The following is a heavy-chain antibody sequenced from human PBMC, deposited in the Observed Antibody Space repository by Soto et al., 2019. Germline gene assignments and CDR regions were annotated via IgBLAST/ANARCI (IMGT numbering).Heavy chain of an antibody. CDR1: GFTFSSYA. CDR2: ISYDGSNK. J-gene: IGHJ6*02. Sequence: PGGSLRLSCAASGFTFSSYAMHWVRQAPGNGPEWVAVISYDGSNKYYADSVKGRFTISRDNSKNTLYLQMNSLRAEDTAVYYCARGGSSSDYYYYGMDVWGQGTTVTVSS. D-gene: IGHD6-6*01. CDR3: ARGGSSSDYYYYGMDV. V-gene: IGHV3-30-3*01.